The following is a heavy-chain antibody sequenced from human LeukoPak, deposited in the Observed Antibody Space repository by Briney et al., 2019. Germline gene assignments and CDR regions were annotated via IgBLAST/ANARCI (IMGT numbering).Heavy chain of an antibody. CDR1: VGTFISYA. D-gene: IGHD3-22*01. CDR3: ARDFHAYYYDSSGYYDY. CDR2: IIPILGIA. Sequence: ASVKVSCKASVGTFISYAISWVRQAPGQGLEWMGRIIPILGIANYAQKFQGRVTITADKSTSTAYLELSRVRSEDTAVYYCARDFHAYYYDSSGYYDYWGQGTLVTVSS. V-gene: IGHV1-69*04. J-gene: IGHJ4*02.